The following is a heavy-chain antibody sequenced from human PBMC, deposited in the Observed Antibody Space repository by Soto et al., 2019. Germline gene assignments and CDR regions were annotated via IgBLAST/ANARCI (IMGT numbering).Heavy chain of an antibody. V-gene: IGHV4-34*01. J-gene: IGHJ6*02. Sequence: QVQLQQWGAGLLKPSETLSLTCAVYGGSFSGYYWSWFRQPPGKGLEWIGEINHSGSTNYNPSLKSRVTISVDTSKNQFSLKLSSVTAADTAVYYCASPHGSGYYYYYGMDVWGQGTTVTVSS. D-gene: IGHD3-3*01. CDR3: ASPHGSGYYYYYGMDV. CDR2: INHSGST. CDR1: GGSFSGYY.